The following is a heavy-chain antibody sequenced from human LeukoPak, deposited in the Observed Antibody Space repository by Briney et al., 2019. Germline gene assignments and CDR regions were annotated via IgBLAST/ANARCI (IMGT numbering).Heavy chain of an antibody. D-gene: IGHD2-2*02. V-gene: IGHV3-11*01. CDR2: ISSSGSTI. CDR3: ARAYWYQLLYEDDY. J-gene: IGHJ4*02. Sequence: GGSLRLSCAASGFTFSDYYMSWIRQAPGKGLEWVSYISSSGSTIYYADSVKGRFTISRDNAKNSLYLQMNSLRAEDTAVYYCARAYWYQLLYEDDYWGQGTLVTVSS. CDR1: GFTFSDYY.